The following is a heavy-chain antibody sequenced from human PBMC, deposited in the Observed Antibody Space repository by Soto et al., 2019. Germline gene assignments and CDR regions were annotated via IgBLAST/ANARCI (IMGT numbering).Heavy chain of an antibody. CDR3: ARDKSDYYDSSGSDY. V-gene: IGHV3-7*04. CDR2: IKQDGSEK. CDR1: GITFSSNW. J-gene: IGHJ4*02. D-gene: IGHD3-22*01. Sequence: EVQLVESGGGLVQPGGSLRLSCEVSGITFSSNWMTWVRQAPGKGLEWVANIKQDGSEKYYVDSVKGRFTISRDNAKNSLYLQMNSLRAEDTAVYYCARDKSDYYDSSGSDYWGQGTLVTVSS.